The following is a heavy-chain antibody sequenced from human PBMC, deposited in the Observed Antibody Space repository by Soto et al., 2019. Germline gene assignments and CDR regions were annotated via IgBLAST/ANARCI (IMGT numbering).Heavy chain of an antibody. D-gene: IGHD1-1*01. J-gene: IGHJ6*02. CDR1: GGTFSSYA. CDR2: IIPIFGTA. Sequence: QVQLVQSGAEVKKPGSSVKVSCKASGGTFSSYAISWVRQAPGQGLEWMGGIIPIFGTANYAQKFQGRVTITEDESTSTAYQELSSLSSEDKAVYYCAARTGTTHYYYYGMDVWGQGPTVTVSS. V-gene: IGHV1-69*01. CDR3: AARTGTTHYYYYGMDV.